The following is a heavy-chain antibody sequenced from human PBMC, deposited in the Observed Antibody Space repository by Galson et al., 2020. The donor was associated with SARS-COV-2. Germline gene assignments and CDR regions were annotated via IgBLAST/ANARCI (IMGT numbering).Heavy chain of an antibody. Sequence: SETLSLTCTVSNGSLSGYYRSWIRQPPGKGLEWVGYIFYSGSTNYNPSLRSRATIPVDTSKNQFALKLSSVPAADTAVYYCARYGGPFDNWGQGAPVTVSS. CDR2: IFYSGST. V-gene: IGHV4-59*01. CDR3: ARYGGPFDN. D-gene: IGHD3-16*01. J-gene: IGHJ4*02. CDR1: NGSLSGYY.